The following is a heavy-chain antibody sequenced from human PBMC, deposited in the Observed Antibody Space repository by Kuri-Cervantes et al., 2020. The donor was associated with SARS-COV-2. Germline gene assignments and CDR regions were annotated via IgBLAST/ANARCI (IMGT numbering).Heavy chain of an antibody. V-gene: IGHV4-34*01. D-gene: IGHD1-1*01. J-gene: IGHJ4*02. CDR1: GGSFSGYY. CDR3: ARENWNYFDY. CDR2: INHSGST. Sequence: SETLSLTCAVYGGSFSGYYWSWIRQPPGKGLEWIGEINHSGSTNYNPSLKSRVTISVDTSKNQFSLKLSSVTAADTAVYYCARENWNYFDYWGQGTLVTVS.